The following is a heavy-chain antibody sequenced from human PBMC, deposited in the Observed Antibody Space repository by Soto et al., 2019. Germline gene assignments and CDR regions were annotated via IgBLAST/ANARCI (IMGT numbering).Heavy chain of an antibody. V-gene: IGHV3-30-3*01. CDR2: ISNGGINK. J-gene: IGHJ5*02. CDR1: GFSFSSYY. Sequence: QVRLVESGGGVVKPGRSLRLSCAASGFSFSSYYMYWFRQPPGKGLEWVAVISNGGINKHYADSVKGRVTVSRDNSNHSLDLQLNSLRGRETAKYYCARDMESSDSFVKGVEPWGQGTLVTVSS. CDR3: ARDMESSDSFVKGVEP. D-gene: IGHD6-19*01.